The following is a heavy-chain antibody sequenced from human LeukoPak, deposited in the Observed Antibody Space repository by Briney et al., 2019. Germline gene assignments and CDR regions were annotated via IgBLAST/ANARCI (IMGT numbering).Heavy chain of an antibody. CDR2: ISSSGSTI. CDR1: GFTFSSYE. D-gene: IGHD3-22*01. J-gene: IGHJ6*03. CDR3: ARDFLETVVVIRVYYYYYYMDV. Sequence: PGGFLRLSCAASGFTFSSYEMNWVRQAPGKGLEWVSYISSSGSTIYYADSVKGRFTISRDNAKNSLYLQMNSLRAEDTAVYYCARDFLETVVVIRVYYYYYYMDVWGKGTTVTISS. V-gene: IGHV3-48*03.